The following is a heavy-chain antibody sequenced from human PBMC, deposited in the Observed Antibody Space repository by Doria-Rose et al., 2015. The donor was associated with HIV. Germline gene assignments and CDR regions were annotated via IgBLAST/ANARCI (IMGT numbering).Heavy chain of an antibody. CDR2: ISWNSGII. V-gene: IGHV3-9*01. CDR3: AKDSGSDQGRDGAFHI. Sequence: VQLVQSGGVLVQPCRSLRLSCAASGFTFDDYAMHWVRQAPGKGLEWVSGISWNSGIIGYADSVKGRLTISRDNAKNSLYLHLNRLRADDTAVYYCAKDSGSDQGRDGAFHIWGQGTRVTVSS. D-gene: IGHD5-12*01. CDR1: GFTFDDYA. J-gene: IGHJ3*02.